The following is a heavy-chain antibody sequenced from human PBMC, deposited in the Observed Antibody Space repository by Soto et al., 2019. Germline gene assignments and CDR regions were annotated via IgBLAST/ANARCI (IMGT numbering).Heavy chain of an antibody. CDR2: ISSSSSYI. V-gene: IGHV3-21*01. J-gene: IGHJ6*02. CDR3: ARDPVKYQLLWGRYYYYGMDV. D-gene: IGHD2-2*01. Sequence: GGSLRLSCAASGFTFSSYSMNWVRQAPGKGLEWVSSISSSSSYIYYADSVKGRFTISRDNAKNSLYLQMNSLRAEDTAVYYCARDPVKYQLLWGRYYYYGMDVWGQGTTVTVSS. CDR1: GFTFSSYS.